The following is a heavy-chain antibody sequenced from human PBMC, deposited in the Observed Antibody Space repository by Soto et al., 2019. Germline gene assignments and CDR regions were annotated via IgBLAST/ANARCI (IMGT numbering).Heavy chain of an antibody. J-gene: IGHJ5*02. V-gene: IGHV3-9*01. CDR1: GFTFDDFV. Sequence: EVQLVESGGGLVQPGRSLRLSCAASGFTFDDFVMHWVRQAPGKGLEWVSGITWNSGDIRYTGSVKGRFSIYRDNAEKSLYLHMNSLSPEDTALYYCARSMGLAGRPLDLWGQGTFVTVSS. D-gene: IGHD6-6*01. CDR2: ITWNSGDI. CDR3: ARSMGLAGRPLDL.